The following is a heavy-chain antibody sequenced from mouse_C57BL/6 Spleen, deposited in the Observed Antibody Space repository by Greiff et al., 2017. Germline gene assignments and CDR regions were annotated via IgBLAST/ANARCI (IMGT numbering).Heavy chain of an antibody. CDR3: ARFAIYYCNEGLAY. V-gene: IGHV1-80*01. CDR1: GYAFSSYW. D-gene: IGHD2-1*01. Sequence: QVQLQQSGAELVKPGASVKISCKSSGYAFSSYWMNWVKQRPGKGLAWIGQIYPGDGDTNYNGKFKGKATLTADKSSSTAYMQLSSLTSEDSAVYFCARFAIYYCNEGLAYWGQGTLVTVSA. CDR2: IYPGDGDT. J-gene: IGHJ3*01.